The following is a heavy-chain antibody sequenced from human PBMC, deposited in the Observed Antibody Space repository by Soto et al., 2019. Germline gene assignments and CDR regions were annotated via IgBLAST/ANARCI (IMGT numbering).Heavy chain of an antibody. V-gene: IGHV3-64D*08. J-gene: IGHJ6*02. CDR1: GFTFSSYA. CDR3: VKGAQLLWFGELLGNYYYHYGMDV. D-gene: IGHD3-10*01. CDR2: ISSNGGST. Sequence: EVQLVESGGGLVQPGGSLRLSCSAYGFTFSSYAMHWVRQAPGKGLEYVSAISSNGGSTYYADSVKGRFTISRDNSKNTLYLQMSSLRAEDTAVYYCVKGAQLLWFGELLGNYYYHYGMDVWGQGTTVTVSS.